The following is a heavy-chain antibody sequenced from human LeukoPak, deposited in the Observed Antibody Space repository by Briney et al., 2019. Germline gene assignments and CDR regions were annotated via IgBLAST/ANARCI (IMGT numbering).Heavy chain of an antibody. J-gene: IGHJ4*02. Sequence: ASVKVSCKASGYTFTAYYMHWVRQAPGQGPEWMGWINPNTGDTKYAQRFQGRVTMTRDTTISTAYLELSRLTSDDTAVYYCASYPRYVSTPPFDYWGQGTLVTVSS. CDR3: ASYPRYVSTPPFDY. CDR1: GYTFTAYY. D-gene: IGHD2-15*01. CDR2: INPNTGDT. V-gene: IGHV1-2*02.